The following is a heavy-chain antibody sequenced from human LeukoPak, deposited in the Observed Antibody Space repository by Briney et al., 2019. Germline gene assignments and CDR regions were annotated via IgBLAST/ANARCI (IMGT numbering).Heavy chain of an antibody. D-gene: IGHD3-3*01. Sequence: KSSETLSLTCTVSGGSISGYYWSWIRQPPGMPLEWIGYMYYSGNTNYNPSLKSRVTISVDTSKSRFSLKLRFVTAADTAVYYCARAGYDFWSGYRGPDYFDLWGQGTLVTVSS. V-gene: IGHV4-59*13. CDR2: MYYSGNT. CDR1: GGSISGYY. J-gene: IGHJ4*02. CDR3: ARAGYDFWSGYRGPDYFDL.